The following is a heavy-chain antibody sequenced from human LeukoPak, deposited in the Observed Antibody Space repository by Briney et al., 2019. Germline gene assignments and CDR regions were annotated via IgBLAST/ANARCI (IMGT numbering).Heavy chain of an antibody. D-gene: IGHD4-17*01. CDR2: IYSGGST. Sequence: ETLSLTCAVYGGSFSGYYWSWVRQAPGKGLEWVSVIYSGGSTYYADSVKGRFTISRDNSKNTLYLQMNSLRAEDTAVYYCARDKSYGDAFDIWGQGTMVTVSS. V-gene: IGHV3-53*01. CDR1: GGSFSGYY. J-gene: IGHJ3*02. CDR3: ARDKSYGDAFDI.